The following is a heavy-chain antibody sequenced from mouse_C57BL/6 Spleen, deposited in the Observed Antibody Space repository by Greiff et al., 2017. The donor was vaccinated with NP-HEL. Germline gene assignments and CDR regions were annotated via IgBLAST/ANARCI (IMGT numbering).Heavy chain of an antibody. CDR3: ARVELRGAMDY. J-gene: IGHJ4*01. CDR2: IHPNSGST. CDR1: GYTFTSYW. Sequence: QVQLQQPGAELVKPGASVKLSCKASGYTFTSYWMHWVKQRPGQGLEWIGMIHPNSGSTNYNEKFKSKATLTVDKSSSTAYMQLSSLTSEDSAVYYCARVELRGAMDYWGQGTSVTVAS. V-gene: IGHV1-64*01. D-gene: IGHD4-1*01.